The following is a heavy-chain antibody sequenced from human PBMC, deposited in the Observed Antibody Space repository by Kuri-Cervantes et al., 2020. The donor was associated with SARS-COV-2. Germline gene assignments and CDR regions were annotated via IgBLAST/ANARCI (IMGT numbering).Heavy chain of an antibody. CDR3: ARVPGHSSGWDSSWHWFDP. Sequence: SETLSLTCTVSGGSISSSSYYWGWIRQPPGKGLEWIGSIYYSGSTYYNPSLKSRVTISVDTSKNQFSLKLSSVTAADTAVYYCARVPGHSSGWDSSWHWFDPWGQGTLVTVSS. CDR1: GGSISSSSYY. V-gene: IGHV4-39*07. D-gene: IGHD6-19*01. J-gene: IGHJ5*02. CDR2: IYYSGST.